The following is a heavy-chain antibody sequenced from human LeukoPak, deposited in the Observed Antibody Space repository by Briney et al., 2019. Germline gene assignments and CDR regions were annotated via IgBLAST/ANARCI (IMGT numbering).Heavy chain of an antibody. D-gene: IGHD4-23*01. J-gene: IGHJ5*02. V-gene: IGHV4-39*07. CDR2: IFYSGST. CDR3: ARYRGNSNGGFDP. CDR1: GGSISSNSYY. Sequence: SETLSLTCTVSGGSISSNSYYWGWIRQPPGKGLEWIGSIFYSGSTYYNPSLKSRVTISVDTSKNQFSLKLTSVTAADTAVYYCARYRGNSNGGFDPWGQGTLVTVSS.